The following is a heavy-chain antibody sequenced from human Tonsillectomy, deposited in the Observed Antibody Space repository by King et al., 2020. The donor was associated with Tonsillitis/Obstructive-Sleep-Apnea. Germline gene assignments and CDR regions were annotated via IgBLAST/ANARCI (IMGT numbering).Heavy chain of an antibody. V-gene: IGHV4-34*01. CDR2: INHSGST. CDR3: ARGYCSSPSCYPYYSYMDV. Sequence: VQLQQGGAGLLKPSKTLSLTCAIYGGSFSGYYWSWIRQPPGKGLEWIGEINHSGSTNYNPSLKSRVTISVDTSKNQFSLKLSSVTAADTAVYYCARGYCSSPSCYPYYSYMDVWGKGATVTVSS. D-gene: IGHD2-2*01. CDR1: GGSFSGYY. J-gene: IGHJ6*03.